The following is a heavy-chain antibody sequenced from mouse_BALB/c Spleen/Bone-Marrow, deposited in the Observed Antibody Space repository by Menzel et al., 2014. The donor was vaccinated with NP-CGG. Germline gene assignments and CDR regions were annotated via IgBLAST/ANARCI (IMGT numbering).Heavy chain of an antibody. D-gene: IGHD1-1*01. J-gene: IGHJ4*01. CDR3: ARGGGSSYNYAMDY. V-gene: IGHV3-8*02. CDR2: ISYSGST. CDR1: GDSITSGY. Sequence: EVHLVESGPGLVKPSQTLSLTCSVTGDSITSGYWNWIRKFPGNKLEYMGYISYSGSTYYNPSLKSRISITRDTSKNQYYLQLNSVTTEDTATYYCARGGGSSYNYAMDYWGQGTSVTVSS.